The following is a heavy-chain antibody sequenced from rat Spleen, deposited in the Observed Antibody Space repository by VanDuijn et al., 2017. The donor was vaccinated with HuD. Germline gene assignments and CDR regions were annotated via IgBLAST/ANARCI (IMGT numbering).Heavy chain of an antibody. Sequence: QVQLKESGPGLVQPSQTLSLTCTVAGFSLTSYNVHWVRQPPGKGLEWMGVIWNTGGTQYNSALKSRLSISKDTSKSQVFLKKNSLQTEYTAIYYCTRSNSGNWFAYWGQGTLVTVSS. CDR3: TRSNSGNWFAY. J-gene: IGHJ3*01. CDR1: GFSLTSYN. CDR2: IWNTGGT. D-gene: IGHD4-3*01. V-gene: IGHV2-41*01.